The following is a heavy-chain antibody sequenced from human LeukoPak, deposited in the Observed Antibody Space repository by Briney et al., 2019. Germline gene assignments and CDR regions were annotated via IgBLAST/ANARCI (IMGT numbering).Heavy chain of an antibody. CDR3: ARDYDSSGYYYGYYFDY. CDR2: IYYSGST. V-gene: IGHV4-31*03. CDR1: GGSISSGGYY. J-gene: IGHJ4*02. Sequence: PSETLSLTCTVSGGSISSGGYYWSWIRQHPGKGLEWIGYIYYSGSTYYNPSLKSRVTISVDTSKNQFSLKLSSVTAADTAVYYCARDYDSSGYYYGYYFDYWGQGTLVTASS. D-gene: IGHD3-22*01.